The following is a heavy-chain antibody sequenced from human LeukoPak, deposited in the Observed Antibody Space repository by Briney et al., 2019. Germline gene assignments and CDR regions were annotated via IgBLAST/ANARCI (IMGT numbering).Heavy chain of an antibody. D-gene: IGHD6-6*01. V-gene: IGHV3-30*04. CDR2: ISYGGSNK. CDR3: ARDRAARSPYYYGMDV. CDR1: GFTFSSYA. Sequence: GGSLRLSCAASGFTFSSYAMHWVRQAPGKGLEWVAVISYGGSNKYYADSVKGRFTISRDNSKNTLYLQMNSLRAEDTAVYYCARDRAARSPYYYGMDVWGQGTTVTVSS. J-gene: IGHJ6*02.